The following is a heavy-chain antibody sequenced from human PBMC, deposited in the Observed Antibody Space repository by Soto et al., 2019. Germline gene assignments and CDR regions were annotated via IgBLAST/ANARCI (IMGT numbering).Heavy chain of an antibody. D-gene: IGHD3-16*02. CDR3: ARDPIMITIGGIIVNPFDI. CDR2: TYYRSKWYN. CDR1: GDSVSSNSAA. Sequence: SQTLSLTCVISGDSVSSNSAAWNWIRQSPSRGLEWLGRTYYRSKWYNDYAVSVKSRITINPDTSKNQFSLQLNSVTPEDTAVYYCARDPIMITIGGIIVNPFDIWDQGTMVTVSS. V-gene: IGHV6-1*01. J-gene: IGHJ3*02.